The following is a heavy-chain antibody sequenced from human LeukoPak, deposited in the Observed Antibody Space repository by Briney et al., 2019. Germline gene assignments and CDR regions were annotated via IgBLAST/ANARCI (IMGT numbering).Heavy chain of an antibody. J-gene: IGHJ5*02. V-gene: IGHV4-39*01. CDR3: ARNRYYYGSGNYGVPNWFDP. CDR1: GGAISSNSYY. CDR2: IYYSGST. D-gene: IGHD3-10*01. Sequence: SETLPLTCTVSGGAISSNSYYWGWIRQPPGKGLEWIGSIYYSGSTYNNPSLKSRVTISVDTSKNQFSLKLSSVTAADTAVYYCARNRYYYGSGNYGVPNWFDPWGQGTLVTVSS.